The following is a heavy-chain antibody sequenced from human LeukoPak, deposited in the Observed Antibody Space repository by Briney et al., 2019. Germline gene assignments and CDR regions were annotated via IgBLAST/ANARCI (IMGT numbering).Heavy chain of an antibody. CDR2: IYSGGST. CDR3: AAQGVFSHGGY. V-gene: IGHV3-53*01. CDR1: GFTVSNNY. J-gene: IGHJ4*02. Sequence: GGSLRLSCAASGFTVSNNYMSWVRQAPGKGLEWVSVIYSGGSTYYTDSVKGRFTISRDTSKNTLYLQMNSLRAEDTAVYYCAAQGVFSHGGYWGQGTLVTVSS. D-gene: IGHD3-16*01.